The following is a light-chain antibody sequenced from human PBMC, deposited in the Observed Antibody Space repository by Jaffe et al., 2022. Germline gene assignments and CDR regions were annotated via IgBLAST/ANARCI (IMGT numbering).Light chain of an antibody. J-gene: IGLJ3*02. V-gene: IGLV10-54*01. CDR1: SNNVGNQG. Sequence: QAGLTQPPSVSQDLRQTATLTCTGNSNNVGNQGAAWLQQHQGHPPKLLSYRDNSRPSGISERLSASRSGNTASLTITGLQPEDEADYYCSAWDRSLSAWVFGGGTKLTVL. CDR2: RDN. CDR3: SAWDRSLSAWV.